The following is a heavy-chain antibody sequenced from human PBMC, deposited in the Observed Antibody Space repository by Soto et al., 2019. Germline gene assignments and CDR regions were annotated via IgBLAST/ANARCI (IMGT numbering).Heavy chain of an antibody. V-gene: IGHV4-59*01. J-gene: IGHJ4*02. CDR3: ARKYSSGWTFDY. CDR1: GGSISSYY. D-gene: IGHD6-19*01. CDR2: IYYSGST. Sequence: QVQLQESGPGLVKPSETLSLTCTVSGGSISSYYWSWIRQPPGKGLEWIGYIYYSGSTNYNPSLKSRVTISVDTSKNQFSLKLSSVTAADTAVYYCARKYSSGWTFDYWGQGTLDTVSS.